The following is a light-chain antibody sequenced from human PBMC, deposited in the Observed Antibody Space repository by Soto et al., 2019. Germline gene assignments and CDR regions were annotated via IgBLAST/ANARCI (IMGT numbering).Light chain of an antibody. CDR1: QIINRN. CDR2: GAS. Sequence: EVVLTQSPATQSVSPGERATLSCRASQIINRNVAWYQQKPGQAPRLLIYGASTRATAIPARIGGSGSGTEFTLTISALQSEDFAVYYCQQYHKWPITFGQGTRLENK. CDR3: QQYHKWPIT. J-gene: IGKJ5*01. V-gene: IGKV3-15*01.